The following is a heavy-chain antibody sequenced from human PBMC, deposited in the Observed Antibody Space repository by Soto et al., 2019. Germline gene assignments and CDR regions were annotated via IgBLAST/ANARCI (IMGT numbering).Heavy chain of an antibody. V-gene: IGHV4-30-2*01. CDR2: VSHRGTA. Sequence: SETLSVTCAVSGGSIDSTAYSLSWIRQPPGKGLEWIGYVSHRGTAYSIPSLNGRLTLSMDSSQTQFSLKLTSVTAADSAVYYCARIHWSQSSLDYWGRGILVTVSS. J-gene: IGHJ4*02. CDR3: ARIHWSQSSLDY. D-gene: IGHD6-19*01. CDR1: GGSIDSTAYS.